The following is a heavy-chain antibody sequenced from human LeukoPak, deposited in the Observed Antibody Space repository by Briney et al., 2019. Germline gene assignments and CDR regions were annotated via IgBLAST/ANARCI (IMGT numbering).Heavy chain of an antibody. CDR1: GYTFTGYY. CDR2: INPNSGGT. D-gene: IGHD1-26*01. V-gene: IGHV1-2*02. CDR3: ARGGRSSDGRYYVVY. Sequence: GASVKVSCKASGYTFTGYYMHWVRQAPGQGLEWVGWINPNSGGTNYAQKFQGRVTMARDTSISTAYMELSRLRSDDTAVYYCARGGRSSDGRYYVVYWGQGTLVTVSS. J-gene: IGHJ4*02.